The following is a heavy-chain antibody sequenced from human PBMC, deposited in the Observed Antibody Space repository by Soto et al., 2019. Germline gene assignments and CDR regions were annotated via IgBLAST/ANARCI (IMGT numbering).Heavy chain of an antibody. CDR1: GFTFSNYG. J-gene: IGHJ4*02. CDR3: ARENYGRNWQLDY. V-gene: IGHV3-30*03. Sequence: GGSLRLSCAASGFTFSNYGMHWVRHAPGKGLEWVAVISYHGRDKYYADSVKGRFTISRDNSKNTLYLQMSSLGAEDTAVYYCARENYGRNWQLDYWGQGTLVTVSS. CDR2: ISYHGRDK. D-gene: IGHD1-1*01.